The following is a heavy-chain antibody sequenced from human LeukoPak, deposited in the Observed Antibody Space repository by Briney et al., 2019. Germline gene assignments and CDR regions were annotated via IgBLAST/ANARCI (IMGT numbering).Heavy chain of an antibody. V-gene: IGHV3-30*18. CDR2: ISYDGSNK. J-gene: IGHJ4*02. CDR1: GFTLNSYG. CDR3: AKDEGESGYFDY. Sequence: GGSLRLSCAASGFTLNSYGMHWVRQAPGKGLEWVAVISYDGSNKYYADSVKGRFAISRDNSKNTLYLQMNSLRAEDTAVYYCAKDEGESGYFDYWGQGTLVTVSS. D-gene: IGHD1-26*01.